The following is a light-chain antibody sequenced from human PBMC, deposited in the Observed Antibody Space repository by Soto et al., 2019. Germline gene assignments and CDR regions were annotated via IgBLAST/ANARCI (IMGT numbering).Light chain of an antibody. CDR2: DVS. J-gene: IGLJ1*01. V-gene: IGLV2-14*01. CDR3: SSYTSSSTLV. Sequence: QSVLTQPASASWSPGQSITISCTGTSSDVGGYNYVSWYQQHPGKAPKLMIYDVSNRPSGASNRFSGSKSGNTASLTISGLQAEDEADYYCSSYTSSSTLVFGTGTKVTVL. CDR1: SSDVGGYNY.